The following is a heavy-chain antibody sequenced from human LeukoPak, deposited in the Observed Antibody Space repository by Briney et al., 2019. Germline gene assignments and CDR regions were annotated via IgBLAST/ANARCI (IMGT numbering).Heavy chain of an antibody. CDR1: GFTLSVYC. Sequence: GGSLRLSCATSGFTLSVYCMNWVRQAPGRGLEWVANIKHDGTEEYYVESVKGRFTVSRDNAKNSLYLQMNSLTAEDTAIYYCARDFYFDYWGPGTRVTVSS. V-gene: IGHV3-7*04. CDR2: IKHDGTEE. CDR3: ARDFYFDY. J-gene: IGHJ4*02.